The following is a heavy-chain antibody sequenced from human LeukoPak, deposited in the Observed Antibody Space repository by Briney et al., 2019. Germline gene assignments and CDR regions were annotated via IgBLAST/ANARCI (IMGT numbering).Heavy chain of an antibody. Sequence: SETLSLTCTVSGGSISSSSYYWGWIRQPPGKGLEWIGSIYYSGSTYYNPSLKSRVTISVDTSKNQFSLKLSSVTAADTAVYYRARRYLAARYCSSTSCYGQGSDYWGQGTLVTVSS. D-gene: IGHD2-2*01. J-gene: IGHJ4*02. V-gene: IGHV4-39*01. CDR1: GGSISSSSYY. CDR2: IYYSGST. CDR3: ARRYLAARYCSSTSCYGQGSDY.